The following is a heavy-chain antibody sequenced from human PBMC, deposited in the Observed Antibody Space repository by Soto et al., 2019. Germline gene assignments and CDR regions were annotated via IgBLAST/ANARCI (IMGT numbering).Heavy chain of an antibody. J-gene: IGHJ4*02. CDR3: SCGLYGYHREPLAY. D-gene: IGHD5-12*01. V-gene: IGHV4-30-4*01. Sequence: SETLSLTCTVSGGSISSDNYYWSWIRQHPGKGLEWIGNIYYSGSTFYNPSLRSRVIISKDTSKNQFSLKLSSVTAADTAVYYFSCGLYGYHREPLAYRGQRTLVPVSA. CDR1: GGSISSDNYY. CDR2: IYYSGST.